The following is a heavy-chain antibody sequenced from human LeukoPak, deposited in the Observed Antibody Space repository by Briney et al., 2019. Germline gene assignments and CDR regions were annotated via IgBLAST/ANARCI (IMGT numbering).Heavy chain of an antibody. CDR2: ISSSGSTI. Sequence: PGGSLRLSCAASGFTFSSYEMNWVRQAPGKGLEWVSYISSSGSTIYYADSVKGRFTISRDNAKHSLYLQMNSLRAEDTAVYYCARDRGSGIAVAFDFWGQGTLVTVSS. V-gene: IGHV3-48*03. CDR3: ARDRGSGIAVAFDF. J-gene: IGHJ4*02. D-gene: IGHD6-19*01. CDR1: GFTFSSYE.